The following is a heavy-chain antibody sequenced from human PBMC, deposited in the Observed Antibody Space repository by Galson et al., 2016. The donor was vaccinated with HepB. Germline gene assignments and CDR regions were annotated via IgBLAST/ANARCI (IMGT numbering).Heavy chain of an antibody. J-gene: IGHJ4*02. V-gene: IGHV1-2*02. CDR3: AMIDTVVTAAGTGREDS. D-gene: IGHD2-2*01. CDR1: GYTFTDYY. CDR2: INPNSGDT. Sequence: SVKVSCKASGYTFTDYYIYWVRQAPGQGLEWMGWINPNSGDTKSAQKFQGRVTMTRDTSVSTAYMELTRLRSDDTAVYFCAMIDTVVTAAGTGREDSWGRGTLVTVSS.